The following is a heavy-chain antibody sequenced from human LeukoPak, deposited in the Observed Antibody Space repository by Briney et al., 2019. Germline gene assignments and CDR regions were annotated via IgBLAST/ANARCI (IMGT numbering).Heavy chain of an antibody. CDR3: ARENLGSSWGLRWFDP. Sequence: SETLSLTCAVYGGSFSGYYWSWIRQPPGKGLEWIGEINHSGSTNYNPSLKSRVTISVDTSKNQFSLKLSSVTAADTAVYYCARENLGSSWGLRWFDPWGQGTLVTVSS. J-gene: IGHJ5*02. V-gene: IGHV4-34*01. CDR2: INHSGST. CDR1: GGSFSGYY. D-gene: IGHD6-13*01.